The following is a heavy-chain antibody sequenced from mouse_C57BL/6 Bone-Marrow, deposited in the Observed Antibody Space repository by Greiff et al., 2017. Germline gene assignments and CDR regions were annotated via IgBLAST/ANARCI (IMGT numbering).Heavy chain of an antibody. CDR1: GFNIKNTY. V-gene: IGHV14-3*01. CDR2: IDPANGNT. D-gene: IGHD1-1*01. Sequence: EVQGVESVAELVRPGASVKLSCTASGFNIKNTYMHWVKQRPEQGLEWIGRIDPANGNTKYAPKFQGKATITADTSSHTAYLQRSSLTSEDTAVYYCAPQYYGSSYAGDYWGQGTTLTVSS. CDR3: APQYYGSSYAGDY. J-gene: IGHJ2*01.